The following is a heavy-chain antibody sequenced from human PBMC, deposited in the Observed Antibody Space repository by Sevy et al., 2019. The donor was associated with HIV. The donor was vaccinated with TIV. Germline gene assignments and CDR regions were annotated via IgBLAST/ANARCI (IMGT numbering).Heavy chain of an antibody. D-gene: IGHD3-10*02. Sequence: GGSLRLSCAASGFTFNNYAMSWVRHPPGKGLEWVSGLIENGVDTYYSDSVRGRFTISRDNSKNTLYLQMNSLRAEDTAIYYCVNDYMFAADWAPDSWGQGTLVTVSS. CDR1: GFTFNNYA. J-gene: IGHJ4*02. CDR2: LIENGVDT. CDR3: VNDYMFAADWAPDS. V-gene: IGHV3-23*01.